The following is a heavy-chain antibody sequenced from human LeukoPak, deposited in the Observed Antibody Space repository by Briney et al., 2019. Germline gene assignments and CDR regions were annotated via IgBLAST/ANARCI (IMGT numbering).Heavy chain of an antibody. D-gene: IGHD3-22*01. CDR2: ISGDGGST. CDR1: GFSFDDYA. V-gene: IGHV3-43*02. Sequence: GGSLRLSCAAPGFSFDDYAIHWVRQAPGEGLEWVSLISGDGGSTFYADSVKGRFTISRDNSKNSLYLRMSSLRSEDTALYYCARESDSSGWYDSWGQGTLVTVSS. CDR3: ARESDSSGWYDS. J-gene: IGHJ5*01.